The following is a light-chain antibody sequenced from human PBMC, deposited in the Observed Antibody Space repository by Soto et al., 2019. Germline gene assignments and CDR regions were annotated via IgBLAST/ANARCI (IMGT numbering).Light chain of an antibody. J-gene: IGKJ1*01. CDR3: QHRRNCG. Sequence: EIVLTQSPATLSLSPGVGATLSCRARQCVSSYLAWYQQTPGQAPRLLIYDASARGTGIPASFSGSGSGTDLTLSSLQSEAENFSVCYCQHRRNCGFGQGTKVDIK. V-gene: IGKV3-11*01. CDR2: DAS. CDR1: QCVSSY.